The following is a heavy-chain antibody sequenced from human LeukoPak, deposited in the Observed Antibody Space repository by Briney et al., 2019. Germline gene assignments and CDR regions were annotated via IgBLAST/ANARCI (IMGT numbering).Heavy chain of an antibody. CDR2: ISYDGSNK. CDR1: GFTFSSYA. Sequence: GGSLRLSCAASGFTFSSYAMHWVRQAPGKGLEWVAAISYDGSNKYYADSVRGRFTISRDNSKKALYLQMNSLRVEDTAVYYCARVENWYFDLWGRGTLVTVSS. CDR3: ARVENWYFDL. J-gene: IGHJ2*01. V-gene: IGHV3-30*04.